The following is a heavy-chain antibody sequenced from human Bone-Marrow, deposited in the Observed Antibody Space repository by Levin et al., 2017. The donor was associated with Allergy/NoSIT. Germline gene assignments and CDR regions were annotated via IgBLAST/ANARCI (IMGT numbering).Heavy chain of an antibody. V-gene: IGHV3-66*01. J-gene: IGHJ6*02. D-gene: IGHD6-6*01. CDR3: VASSNGMDV. CDR1: ECIVSSNY. CDR2: IYSGGSA. Sequence: GGSLRLSCAASECIVSSNYMSWVRQAPGKGLDWVSVIYSGGSAYYAESVKGRFTISRDNSKNTLYLQMNSLRAEDTAVYYCVASSNGMDVWGQGTTVTVSS.